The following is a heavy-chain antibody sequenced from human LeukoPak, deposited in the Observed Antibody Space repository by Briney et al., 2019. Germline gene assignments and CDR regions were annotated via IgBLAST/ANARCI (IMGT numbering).Heavy chain of an antibody. CDR3: ARDPLSTNDFDI. D-gene: IGHD1-1*01. V-gene: IGHV4-59*01. CDR2: INYSGST. J-gene: IGHJ3*02. Sequence: SETLSLTCTVSGGSISNSYWNWIRQSPGKGLERIGYINYSGSTNYNPSLKSRVTISVDTSKKQLSLKLSSVTAADTAVYFCARDPLSTNDFDIWGQGTMVTVSS. CDR1: GGSISNSY.